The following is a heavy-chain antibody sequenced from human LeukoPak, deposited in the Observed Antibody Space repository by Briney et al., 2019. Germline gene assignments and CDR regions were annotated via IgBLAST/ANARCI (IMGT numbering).Heavy chain of an antibody. Sequence: GGSLRLSCAASGFTFSGSAMHWVRQASGKGLEWVGRIRSKANSYATAYAASVKGRFTISRDDSKNTAYLQMNSLKTEDTAVYYCTRREVVTSYMDVWGKGTTVTVSS. CDR3: TRREVVTSYMDV. J-gene: IGHJ6*03. V-gene: IGHV3-73*01. CDR1: GFTFSGSA. CDR2: IRSKANSYAT. D-gene: IGHD3-22*01.